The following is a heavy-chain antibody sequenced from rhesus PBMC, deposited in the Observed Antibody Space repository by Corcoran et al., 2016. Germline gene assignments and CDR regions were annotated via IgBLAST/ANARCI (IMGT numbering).Heavy chain of an antibody. V-gene: IGHV2-1*01. J-gene: IGHJ4*01. CDR1: GFSLSTSGMG. CDR2: IYWDDDK. Sequence: QVTLKESGPALVKPTQTLTLTCTFSGFSLSTSGMGVGWIRQPSRKNLEWLALIYWDDDKRYSTSLKSRLTISKDTSKNQVVLTMTNMDPVDTATYYCARVNSYSYYVDYWGQGVLVTVSS. CDR3: ARVNSYSYYVDY. D-gene: IGHD5-36*02.